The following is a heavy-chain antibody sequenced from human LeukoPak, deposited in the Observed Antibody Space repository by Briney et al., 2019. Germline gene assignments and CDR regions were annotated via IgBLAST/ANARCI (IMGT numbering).Heavy chain of an antibody. CDR3: ARDIENWFDP. Sequence: KPSETLSLTCTVAGGSISSYYWGWIRQPPGKGLEWIGYIYYSGSTNYNPSLKSRVTISVDTSKNQFSLKLSSVTAADTAVYYCARDIENWFDPWGQGTLVTVSS. V-gene: IGHV4-59*01. CDR1: GGSISSYY. J-gene: IGHJ5*02. CDR2: IYYSGST. D-gene: IGHD1-26*01.